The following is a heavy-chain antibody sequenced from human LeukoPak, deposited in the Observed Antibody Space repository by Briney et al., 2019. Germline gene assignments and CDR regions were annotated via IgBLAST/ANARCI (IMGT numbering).Heavy chain of an antibody. J-gene: IGHJ3*02. D-gene: IGHD5-12*01. CDR3: ARRGYSGYDDDAFDI. Sequence: PGGSLRLSCAASGLTFSSYWMSWVRQAPGKGLEWVANIKQDGSEKYYVDSVKGRFTISRDNAKNSLYLQMNSLRAEDTAVYYCARRGYSGYDDDAFDIWGQGTMVTVSS. CDR1: GLTFSSYW. CDR2: IKQDGSEK. V-gene: IGHV3-7*01.